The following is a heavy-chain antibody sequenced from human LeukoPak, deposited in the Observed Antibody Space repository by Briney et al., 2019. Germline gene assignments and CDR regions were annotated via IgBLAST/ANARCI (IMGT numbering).Heavy chain of an antibody. Sequence: GESLKISCKGSGYSFTSYWISWVRQMPRKGLEWMGRIDPRDSYTNYSPSFQGHVTILADKSITTAYLQWSSLTASDTAMYYCARQSGSGTYYKEAFEYWGQGTLVTVSS. V-gene: IGHV5-10-1*01. CDR3: ARQSGSGTYYKEAFEY. CDR2: IDPRDSYT. J-gene: IGHJ4*02. D-gene: IGHD3-10*01. CDR1: GYSFTSYW.